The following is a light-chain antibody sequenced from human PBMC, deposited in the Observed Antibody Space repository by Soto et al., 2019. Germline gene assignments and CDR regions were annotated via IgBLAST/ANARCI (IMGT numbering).Light chain of an antibody. V-gene: IGKV1-5*01. Sequence: DIQMTQSPSTLSASVGDRVTITCRASQSISSWLAWYQQKPGKAPKFLIYDASSLQSGVPSRFSGSGSGTEFTLTISSLQAEDVAVYYCQQYYSTPPWTFGQGTKVEIK. J-gene: IGKJ1*01. CDR3: QQYYSTPPWT. CDR2: DAS. CDR1: QSISSW.